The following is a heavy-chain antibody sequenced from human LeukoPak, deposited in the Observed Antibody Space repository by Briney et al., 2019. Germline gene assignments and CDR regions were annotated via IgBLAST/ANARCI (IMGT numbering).Heavy chain of an antibody. V-gene: IGHV4-59*01. Sequence: SETLSLTCTVSGSSMDKYYWSWIRQPPGKGLEWIGYIYYSGSTNYNPSLKSRVTISVDTSKNQFSLKLSSVTAADTAVYYCARSVAAAYYFDYWGQGTLVTVSS. J-gene: IGHJ4*02. CDR3: ARSVAAAYYFDY. CDR2: IYYSGST. D-gene: IGHD6-6*01. CDR1: GSSMDKYY.